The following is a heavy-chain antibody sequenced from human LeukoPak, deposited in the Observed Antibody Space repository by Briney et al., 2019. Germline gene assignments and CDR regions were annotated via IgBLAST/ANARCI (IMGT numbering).Heavy chain of an antibody. Sequence: SVKVSCKASGGTFSSYAISWVRQAPGQGLEWMGGIIPIFGTANYAQKFQGRVTITADESTSTAYMELSSLRSEDTAVYYCARSGGRSTILIGLDVWGKGTTVTASS. CDR3: ARSGGRSTILIGLDV. CDR2: IIPIFGTA. J-gene: IGHJ6*04. V-gene: IGHV1-69*13. D-gene: IGHD3-9*01. CDR1: GGTFSSYA.